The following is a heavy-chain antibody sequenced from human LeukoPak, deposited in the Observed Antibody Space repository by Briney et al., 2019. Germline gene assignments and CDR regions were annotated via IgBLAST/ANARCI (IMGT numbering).Heavy chain of an antibody. V-gene: IGHV3-30*02. J-gene: IGHJ4*02. CDR2: IRYDGSNK. CDR3: ASQPYYYDSSGYRSYFDY. CDR1: GFTFSSYG. Sequence: GGSLRLSCAASGFTFSSYGMHWVRQAPGKGLERVAFIRYDGSNKYYADSVKGRFTISRDNAKNSLYLQMNSLRAEDTAVYYCASQPYYYDSSGYRSYFDYWGQGTLVTVSS. D-gene: IGHD3-22*01.